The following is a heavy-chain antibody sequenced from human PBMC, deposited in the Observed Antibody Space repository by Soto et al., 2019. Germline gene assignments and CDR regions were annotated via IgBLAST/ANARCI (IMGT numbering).Heavy chain of an antibody. CDR2: IWYDGSNK. D-gene: IGHD5-12*01. CDR1: GFTFSSYG. J-gene: IGHJ4*02. Sequence: GGSLRLSCAASGFTFSSYGMHWVRQAPGKGLEWVAVIWYDGSNKYYADSVKGRFTISRDNSKNTLYLQMNSLRAEDTAVYYCARDRRFSRFYSGYDFIDYWGQGTLVTVSS. V-gene: IGHV3-33*01. CDR3: ARDRRFSRFYSGYDFIDY.